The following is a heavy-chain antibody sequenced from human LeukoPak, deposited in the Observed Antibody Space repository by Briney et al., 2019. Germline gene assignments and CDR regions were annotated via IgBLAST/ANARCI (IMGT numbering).Heavy chain of an antibody. Sequence: GGSLRLSCAASGFTFSSYAMTWVRQAPGKGLEWISAISGSGGRTYYVDSVKGRFTISRDNSKNTLYLQINSLRVEDTAAYYCAKLPVAGLYFDYWGQGTLVTVSS. D-gene: IGHD6-19*01. CDR2: ISGSGGRT. V-gene: IGHV3-23*01. CDR3: AKLPVAGLYFDY. J-gene: IGHJ4*02. CDR1: GFTFSSYA.